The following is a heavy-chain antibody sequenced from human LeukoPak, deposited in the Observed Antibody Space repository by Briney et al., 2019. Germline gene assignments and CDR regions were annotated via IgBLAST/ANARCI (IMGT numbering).Heavy chain of an antibody. CDR1: GGSVSSSSHS. CDR2: VSYGGST. J-gene: IGHJ4*02. D-gene: IGHD2-21*01. V-gene: IGHV4-39*01. Sequence: SETLSLTCTVSGGSVSSSSHSWGWIRQPPGKGLEWIGIVSYGGSTHSTPSLKSRVTLAVDTSRNQFSLKLTSVTAADTAVYYCARHSGLGVVSPYSDYWGQGTLVTVSS. CDR3: ARHSGLGVVSPYSDY.